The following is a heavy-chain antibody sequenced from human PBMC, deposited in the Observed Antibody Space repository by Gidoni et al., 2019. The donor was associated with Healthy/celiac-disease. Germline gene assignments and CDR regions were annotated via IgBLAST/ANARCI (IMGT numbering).Heavy chain of an antibody. CDR3: AKEGASGITFGGVIPKNYYYGMDV. D-gene: IGHD3-16*02. J-gene: IGHJ6*02. V-gene: IGHV3-30*18. CDR1: GFPFSSHG. Sequence: QVQLVESGGGVVQPGRSLRLSCAASGFPFSSHGMLWVRQAPGKGLEGVAGISHDGSNKYYADSVKGRFTISRDNSKNTLYLQMNSLRAEDTAVYYCAKEGASGITFGGVIPKNYYYGMDVWGQGTTVTVSS. CDR2: ISHDGSNK.